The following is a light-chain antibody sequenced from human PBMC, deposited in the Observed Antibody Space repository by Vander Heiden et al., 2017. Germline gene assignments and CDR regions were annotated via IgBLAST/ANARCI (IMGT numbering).Light chain of an antibody. CDR1: QSVSSSY. CDR3: QQYGSSRVT. J-gene: IGKJ3*01. V-gene: IGKV3-20*01. Sequence: EIVLTQSPGTLSLSPGERATLSCRASQSVSSSYLAWYQQKPGQAPRLLIYGASSRATGIPDSFPGSGSGTDFTLTISRLEPEDFAVYYCQQYGSSRVTFGHGTKVDIK. CDR2: GAS.